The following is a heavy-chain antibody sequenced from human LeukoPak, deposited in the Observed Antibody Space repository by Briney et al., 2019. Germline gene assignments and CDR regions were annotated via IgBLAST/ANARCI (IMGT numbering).Heavy chain of an antibody. CDR1: GYTFTDYF. J-gene: IGHJ5*02. Sequence: GASVKVSCKASGYTFTDYFIHWVRQAPGQGLEWMGWLNPHSGVTKYAQKFQGRVTMTRDTSISTAYMDLSGLKTDDTAVYFCARELIEDQNWCDPWGEGTLVTVSS. V-gene: IGHV1-2*02. CDR3: ARELIEDQNWCDP. CDR2: LNPHSGVT. D-gene: IGHD2/OR15-2a*01.